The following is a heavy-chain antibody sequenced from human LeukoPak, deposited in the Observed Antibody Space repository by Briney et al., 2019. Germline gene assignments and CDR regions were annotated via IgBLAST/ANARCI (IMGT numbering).Heavy chain of an antibody. CDR1: GGSVSPKS. Sequence: SETQSPTCAVSGGSVSPKSWTWTRQPPGKGLEWIEYIYYSGSTNYNPSLKSRVTISVDTFKNQFSLKLSSVTAADTAVYYCARGHYSGSYPLDWFEPWGPGILGTVSS. J-gene: IGHJ5*02. CDR2: IYYSGST. CDR3: ARGHYSGSYPLDWFEP. D-gene: IGHD1-26*01. V-gene: IGHV4-59*02.